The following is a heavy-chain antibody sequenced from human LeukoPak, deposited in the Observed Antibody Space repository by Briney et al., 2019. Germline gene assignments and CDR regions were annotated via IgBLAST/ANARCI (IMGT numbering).Heavy chain of an antibody. CDR3: ARSSARYGLDV. D-gene: IGHD3-10*01. V-gene: IGHV5-51*01. CDR1: GYSFTSYW. Sequence: GESLKISCKGSGYSFTSYWIGWVRQMPGKGLEWMGIIYPGDSETRYSPSFQGQVTISVDKSISTAYLQWGSLKASDTAMYYCARSSARYGLDVWGQGTTVTVSS. CDR2: IYPGDSET. J-gene: IGHJ6*02.